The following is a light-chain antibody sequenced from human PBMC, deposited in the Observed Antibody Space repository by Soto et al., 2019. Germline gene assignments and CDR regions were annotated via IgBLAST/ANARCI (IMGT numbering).Light chain of an antibody. CDR3: QKYNDAPRP. Sequence: QMTQSPSSLSASVGDRVTITCRASQDISNFLAWYQQKPGGAPKLLIYEASTLQSGVPSRFSGSGSGADFTLPISSLQPEDVAVYYCQKYNDAPRPFGQGTRVEMK. J-gene: IGKJ1*01. V-gene: IGKV1-27*01. CDR2: EAS. CDR1: QDISNF.